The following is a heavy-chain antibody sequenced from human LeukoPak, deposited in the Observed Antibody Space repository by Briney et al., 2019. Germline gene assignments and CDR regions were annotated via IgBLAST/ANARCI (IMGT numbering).Heavy chain of an antibody. J-gene: IGHJ3*02. V-gene: IGHV1-8*03. CDR2: MNPNSGNT. CDR1: GYTFTSYD. D-gene: IGHD3-10*01. CDR3: ARPRRVRGVRGMVPAFDI. Sequence: ASVKVSCKASGYTFTSYDINWVRQATGQGLEWMGWMNPNSGNTGYAQKFQGRVTITRNTSISTAYMELSSLRSEDTAVDYCARPRRVRGVRGMVPAFDIWGQGTMVTVSS.